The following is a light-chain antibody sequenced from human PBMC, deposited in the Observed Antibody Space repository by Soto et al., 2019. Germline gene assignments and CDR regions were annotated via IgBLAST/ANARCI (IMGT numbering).Light chain of an antibody. CDR3: QQSYSTSRT. CDR2: AAS. Sequence: DIQLTQSPSFLSASVGDRVTITCRASQDMSSYLAWYQQKPGKAPRLLIYAASTLQSGVPSRFSGSGAGTEFTLTISSLQPEDFATYYCQQSYSTSRTFGQGTKVDIK. V-gene: IGKV1-9*01. CDR1: QDMSSY. J-gene: IGKJ1*01.